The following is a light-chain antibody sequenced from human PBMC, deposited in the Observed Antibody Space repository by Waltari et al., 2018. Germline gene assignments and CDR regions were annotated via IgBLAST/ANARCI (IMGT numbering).Light chain of an antibody. J-gene: IGLJ2*01. CDR1: SSNIGAGYD. V-gene: IGLV1-40*01. CDR2: GNS. Sequence: QSVLTQPPSVSGAPGPRVTISCTGSSSNIGAGYDVQWYQQLPGTAPKLLIYGNSKRPSGVPDRFSGSKSGTSASLAITGLQAEDEAYYYCQSYDSSLSGVVFGGGTKLTVL. CDR3: QSYDSSLSGVV.